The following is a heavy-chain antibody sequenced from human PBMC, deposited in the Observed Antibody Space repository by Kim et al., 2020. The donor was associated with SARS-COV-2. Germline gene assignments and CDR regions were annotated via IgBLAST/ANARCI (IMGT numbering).Heavy chain of an antibody. CDR1: GFTFSSSG. D-gene: IGHD3-10*01. CDR2: IGSSSSTI. J-gene: IGHJ5*02. V-gene: IGHV3-48*04. Sequence: GGSLRLSCAASGFTFSSSGMNWVRQAPGKGLEWVSYIGSSSSTIYYADSVKGRFSISRDNTKNSLYLQMNSLRAEDTAVYYCARGGGWNWFDPWGQGTLVTVSS. CDR3: ARGGGWNWFDP.